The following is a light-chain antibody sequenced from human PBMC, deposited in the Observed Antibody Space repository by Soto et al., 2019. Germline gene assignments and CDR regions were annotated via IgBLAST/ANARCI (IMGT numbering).Light chain of an antibody. CDR1: QSVDSKY. J-gene: IGKJ1*01. Sequence: EIGLTQSPGTLSLSPGERATLSCRASQSVDSKYLAWYQQKPGQAPRILIFAASSRATGIPDRFSGSGSGTDFTLTISRLEPGDFAVYYCQQYGYSSWTFGQGTKVEIK. CDR3: QQYGYSSWT. V-gene: IGKV3-20*01. CDR2: AAS.